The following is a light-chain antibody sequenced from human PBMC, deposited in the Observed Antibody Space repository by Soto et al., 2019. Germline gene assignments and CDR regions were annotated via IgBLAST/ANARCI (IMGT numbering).Light chain of an antibody. CDR1: QSVSNN. CDR2: GAS. CDR3: QHYNNWPPWT. V-gene: IGKV3-15*01. Sequence: EIVMTQSPATLSVSPGERATLSCRASQSVSNNLAWYQQKPGQAPRLLIYGASTRATGIPARFSGSGSGTEFTLTISSLQSEDVAVYYCQHYNNWPPWTFGQGTKVEIK. J-gene: IGKJ1*01.